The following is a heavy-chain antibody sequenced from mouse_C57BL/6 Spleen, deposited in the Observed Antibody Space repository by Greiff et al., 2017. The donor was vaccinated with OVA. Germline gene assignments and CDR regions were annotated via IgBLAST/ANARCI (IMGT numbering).Heavy chain of an antibody. J-gene: IGHJ2*01. V-gene: IGHV5-4*01. Sequence: EVHLVESGGGLVKPGGSLKLSCAASGFTFSSYAMSWVRQTPEKRLEWVATISDGGSYTYYPDNVKGRFTISRDNAKNNLYLQMSHLKSEDTAMYYCARDYYGSHYFDYWGQGTTLTVSS. D-gene: IGHD1-1*01. CDR2: ISDGGSYT. CDR3: ARDYYGSHYFDY. CDR1: GFTFSSYA.